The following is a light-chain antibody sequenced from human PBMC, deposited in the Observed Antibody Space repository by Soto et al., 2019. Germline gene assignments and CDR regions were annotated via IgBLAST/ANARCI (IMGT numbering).Light chain of an antibody. CDR3: QQYGSSPRT. V-gene: IGKV3-20*01. Sequence: EIVLTQSPGTLSLSPGERATLSCRASQSDSSSYLGWYQQKPGQAPRLLIFGASNRATGIPDRFSGSGSGTDFTLTISRLEPEDFAVYYCQQYGSSPRTFGQGTRLEIK. CDR1: QSDSSSY. J-gene: IGKJ5*01. CDR2: GAS.